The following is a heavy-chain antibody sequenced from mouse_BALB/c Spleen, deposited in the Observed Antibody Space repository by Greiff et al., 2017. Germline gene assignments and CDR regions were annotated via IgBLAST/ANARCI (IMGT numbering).Heavy chain of an antibody. V-gene: IGHV2-4-1*01. Sequence: QVQPQQSGPGLVQPSQSLSITCTVSGFSLTSYGVHWVRQSPGKGLEWLGVIWSGGSTDYNAAFISRLSISKDNSKSQVFFKMNSLQADDTAIYYCARNWYYFDYWGQGTTLTVSS. J-gene: IGHJ2*01. CDR2: IWSGGST. CDR3: ARNWYYFDY. CDR1: GFSLTSYG.